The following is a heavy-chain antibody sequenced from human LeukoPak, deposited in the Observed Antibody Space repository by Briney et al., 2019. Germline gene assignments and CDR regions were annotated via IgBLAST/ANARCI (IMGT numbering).Heavy chain of an antibody. Sequence: GGSLGLSCAASGFTLSTYWMTWVRQAPGKGLECVANIRQDGNAKYYVDSVKGRFTISRDNAKNSLYLQMNSLRDEDTAVYFCARANSLMVRGVISYFDSWGQGTLVTVSS. J-gene: IGHJ4*02. CDR1: GFTLSTYW. CDR2: IRQDGNAK. D-gene: IGHD3-10*01. V-gene: IGHV3-7*02. CDR3: ARANSLMVRGVISYFDS.